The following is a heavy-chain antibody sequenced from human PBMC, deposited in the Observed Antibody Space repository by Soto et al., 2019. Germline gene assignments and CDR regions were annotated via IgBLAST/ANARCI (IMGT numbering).Heavy chain of an antibody. V-gene: IGHV4-4*02. D-gene: IGHD6-19*01. CDR2: IYHSGST. CDR1: GGSISSSNW. Sequence: PSETLSLTCAVSGGSISSSNWWSWVRQPPGKGLEWIGEIYHSGSTNYNPSLKSRVTISVDKSKNQFSLKLSSVTAADTAVYYCATRPLAVAGYAVYYYYGMDVWGQGTKVTVSS. CDR3: ATRPLAVAGYAVYYYYGMDV. J-gene: IGHJ6*02.